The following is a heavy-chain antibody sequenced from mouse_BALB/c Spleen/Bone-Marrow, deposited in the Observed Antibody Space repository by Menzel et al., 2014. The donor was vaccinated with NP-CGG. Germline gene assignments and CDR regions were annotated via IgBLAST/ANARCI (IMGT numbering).Heavy chain of an antibody. D-gene: IGHD2-3*01. CDR2: INNGSSYT. V-gene: IGHV5-6*01. Sequence: EVKLMESGGDLVKPGGSLKLSCAASGFTFSSYGMSWVRQTPDKRLEWVATINNGSSYTFYPDSVKGRFTISRDNAKNPLYLQMSSLKSEDTAMYYCARRRDGPYAMDYWGQGTSVTVSS. CDR3: ARRRDGPYAMDY. CDR1: GFTFSSYG. J-gene: IGHJ4*01.